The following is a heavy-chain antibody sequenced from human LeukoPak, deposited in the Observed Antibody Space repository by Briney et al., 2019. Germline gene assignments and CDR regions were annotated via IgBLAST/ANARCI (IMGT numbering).Heavy chain of an antibody. D-gene: IGHD2-21*02. CDR2: ISGSGGST. CDR1: GITFSSYA. CDR3: AKKATVTAYYFDY. J-gene: IGHJ4*02. Sequence: GGSLRLSCAASGITFSSYAMSWVRQAPGKGLEWVSAISGSGGSTYYADSVKGRFTISRDNSKNTLYRQMHSLGAEDAAVYYCAKKATVTAYYFDYWGQGTLVTVSS. V-gene: IGHV3-23*01.